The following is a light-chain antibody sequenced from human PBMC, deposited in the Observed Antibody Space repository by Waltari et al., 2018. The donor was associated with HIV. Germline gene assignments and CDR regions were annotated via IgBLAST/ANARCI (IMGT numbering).Light chain of an antibody. J-gene: IGLJ1*01. V-gene: IGLV2-18*02. Sequence: QSALTQPPSVSGSPGPSVTLSCTGSSSDVGRHNRVSWYQQPPGTAPKLLIYEVTYRPSGVPDRFSGSKSGNTASLTISGLQAEDEADYYCSSYTSSSTYVFGTGTRVTVL. CDR3: SSYTSSSTYV. CDR1: SSDVGRHNR. CDR2: EVT.